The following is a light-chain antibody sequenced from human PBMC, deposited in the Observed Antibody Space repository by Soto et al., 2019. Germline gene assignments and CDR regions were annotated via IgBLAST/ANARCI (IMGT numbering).Light chain of an antibody. CDR2: EVT. Sequence: QSVLTQPASVSGSPGQSITISCTGTSNDVGGYNLVSWYQQHPGKAPKLIIYEVTKRPSGVSNRFSGSKSGNTASLTISGLQVDDEAADSTYTYTGSRGVFGTGTK. CDR1: SNDVGGYNL. J-gene: IGLJ1*01. CDR3: YTYTGSRGV. V-gene: IGLV2-23*02.